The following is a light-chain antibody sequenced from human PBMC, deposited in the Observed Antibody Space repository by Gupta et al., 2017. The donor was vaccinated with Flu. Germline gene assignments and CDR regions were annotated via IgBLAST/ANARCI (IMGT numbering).Light chain of an antibody. V-gene: IGLV1-40*01. Sequence: QSGLTQPPSVSGAPGQRLTISCPGSSSNLGAGYDVHWYQQFPGKVPKLLLYGNNHRPSGFPDRFSGSKSGTSASLAITGLQADDEADYFCQSYDISLSGSVFGGGTRLTVL. CDR2: GNN. J-gene: IGLJ3*02. CDR1: SSNLGAGYD. CDR3: QSYDISLSGSV.